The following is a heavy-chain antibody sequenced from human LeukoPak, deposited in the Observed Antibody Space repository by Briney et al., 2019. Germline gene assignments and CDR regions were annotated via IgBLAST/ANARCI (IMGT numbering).Heavy chain of an antibody. V-gene: IGHV4-61*01. Sequence: ASETLSLTCTVSGGSVSSDSYYWSWIRQPQGKGLEWIGYIYYSGSTNYNPSLKSRVTISVDTSKNQFSLKLSSVTAADTAVYYCARASYYDSSGPFDYWGQGTLVTVAS. J-gene: IGHJ4*02. D-gene: IGHD3-22*01. CDR2: IYYSGST. CDR1: GGSVSSDSYY. CDR3: ARASYYDSSGPFDY.